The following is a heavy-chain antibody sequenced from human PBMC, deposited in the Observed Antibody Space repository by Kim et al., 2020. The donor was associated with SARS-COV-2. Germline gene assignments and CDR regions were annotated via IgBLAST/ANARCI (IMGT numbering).Heavy chain of an antibody. CDR2: IYYSGST. Sequence: SETLSLTCTVSGGSISSSSYYWGWIRQPPGKGLEWIGSIYYSGSTYYNPSLKSLVTISVDTSKNQFSLKLSSVTAADTAVYYCARHEGNWNLLTYYFDYWGQGTLVTVSS. D-gene: IGHD1-20*01. J-gene: IGHJ4*02. CDR3: ARHEGNWNLLTYYFDY. V-gene: IGHV4-39*01. CDR1: GGSISSSSYY.